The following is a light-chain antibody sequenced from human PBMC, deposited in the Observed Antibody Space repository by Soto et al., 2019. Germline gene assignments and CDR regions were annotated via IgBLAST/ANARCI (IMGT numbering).Light chain of an antibody. CDR3: SSFTSSSTQV. CDR1: SSDVGGYNY. CDR2: EVN. Sequence: QSALTQPASVSGSPGQSITISCTGTSSDVGGYNYVSWYQQHPGKAPKLMIYEVNNRPLGVSNRFSGSKSGNTASLTISGLQAEDEADYYCSSFTSSSTQVLGGGTKLTVL. V-gene: IGLV2-14*01. J-gene: IGLJ3*02.